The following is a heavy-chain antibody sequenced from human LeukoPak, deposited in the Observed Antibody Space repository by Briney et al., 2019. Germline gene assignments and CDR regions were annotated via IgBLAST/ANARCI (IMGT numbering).Heavy chain of an antibody. V-gene: IGHV3-53*04. J-gene: IGHJ4*02. CDR2: IYRDGRT. CDR1: GSTVSRNY. Sequence: GGSLRLSCAASGSTVSRNYMSWVRQAPGKGLEWVSVIYRDGRTFYADSVKGRLTISRHNSKNTVYLQMNSLRAEDTAVYYCAKPQAYYDTSGSLIDSWGQGTPVTISS. D-gene: IGHD3-22*01. CDR3: AKPQAYYDTSGSLIDS.